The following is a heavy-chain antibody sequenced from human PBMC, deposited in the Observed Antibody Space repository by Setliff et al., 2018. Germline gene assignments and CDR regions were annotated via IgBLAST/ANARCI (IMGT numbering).Heavy chain of an antibody. V-gene: IGHV4-4*07. CDR1: GGSISSYY. D-gene: IGHD4-4*01. Sequence: PSETLSLTCTVSGGSISSYYWSWIRQPAGKGLEWIGRIYTSGSTNYNPSLKSRVTMSVDTSKNQFSLKLSSVTAADTAVYYSARVSTVTTWPYYYYMDVWGKGTTVTVSS. CDR2: IYTSGST. J-gene: IGHJ6*03. CDR3: ARVSTVTTWPYYYYMDV.